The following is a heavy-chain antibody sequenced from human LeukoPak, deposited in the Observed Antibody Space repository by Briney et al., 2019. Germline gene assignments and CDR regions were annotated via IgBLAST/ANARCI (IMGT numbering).Heavy chain of an antibody. CDR2: INPNSGGT. V-gene: IGHV1-2*02. CDR1: GYTFTAYY. D-gene: IGHD1-26*01. Sequence: ASVKVSCKASGYTFTAYYMHWVRQAPGQGLEWMGWINPNSGGTNYAQKFQGRVTMTRDTSISTAHMELSRLRSDDTAVYYCARAGAKVGAGSFDIWGQGTMVTVSS. J-gene: IGHJ3*02. CDR3: ARAGAKVGAGSFDI.